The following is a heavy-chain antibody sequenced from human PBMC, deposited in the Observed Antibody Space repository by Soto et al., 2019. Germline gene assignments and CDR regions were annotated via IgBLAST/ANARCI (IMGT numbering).Heavy chain of an antibody. Sequence: GGSLRLSCAASGFTFSNAWMSWVRQSPGKGLEWVGRIKSKTDGGTTDYAAPVKGRFTISRDDSKNTLYLQMNSLKTEDTAVYYCTTAYAVRIPPAYDYVWGSSLYYFDYWGQGTLVTVSS. J-gene: IGHJ4*02. D-gene: IGHD3-16*01. V-gene: IGHV3-15*01. CDR1: GFTFSNAW. CDR3: TTAYAVRIPPAYDYVWGSSLYYFDY. CDR2: IKSKTDGGTT.